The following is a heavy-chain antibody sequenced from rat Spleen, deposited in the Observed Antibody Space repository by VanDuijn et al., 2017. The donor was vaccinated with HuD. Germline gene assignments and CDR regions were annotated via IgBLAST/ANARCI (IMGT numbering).Heavy chain of an antibody. V-gene: IGHV5-29*01. CDR2: ISYDGTTT. J-gene: IGHJ3*01. CDR3: ASGTWFSY. CDR1: GFTFSDYY. Sequence: EVQLVESDGGLVQPGRSLKLSCAASGFTFSDYYMAWVRQAPTKGLEWVATISYDGTTTSYRDSVKGRFTVSRDNAKSTLYLQMDSLRSEDTATYYCASGTWFSYWGQGTLVTVSS. D-gene: IGHD3-2*01.